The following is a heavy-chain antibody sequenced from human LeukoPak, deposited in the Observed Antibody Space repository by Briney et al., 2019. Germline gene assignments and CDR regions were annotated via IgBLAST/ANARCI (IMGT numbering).Heavy chain of an antibody. Sequence: ASVKVSRKASGYTFTSYYMHWVRQAPGQGLEWMGIINPSGGSTSYAQKFQGRVTMTRDMSTSTDYMELSSLRSDDTAVYYCARAGRDPRSPFDPWGQGTLVTVSS. D-gene: IGHD1-26*01. CDR3: ARAGRDPRSPFDP. J-gene: IGHJ5*02. CDR1: GYTFTSYY. V-gene: IGHV1-46*01. CDR2: INPSGGST.